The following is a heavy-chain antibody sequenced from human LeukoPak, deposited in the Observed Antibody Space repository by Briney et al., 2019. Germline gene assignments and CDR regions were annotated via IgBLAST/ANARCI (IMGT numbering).Heavy chain of an antibody. D-gene: IGHD2-15*01. CDR1: GLTSGIYA. CDR3: GKEVERHFDLRY. CDR2: FSGGGDS. Sequence: GGSLSLSCAASGLTSGIYAMSWVRQAPGKGLEWVSAFSGGGDSFCADSVRGRFSISADRSRNILYLQMNSLRVEDTAVYYCGKEVERHFDLRYWGQGTPVTVSS. V-gene: IGHV3-23*01. J-gene: IGHJ4*02.